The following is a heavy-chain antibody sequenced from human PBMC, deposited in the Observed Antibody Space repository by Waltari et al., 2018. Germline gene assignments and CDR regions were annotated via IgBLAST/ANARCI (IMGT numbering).Heavy chain of an antibody. V-gene: IGHV1-46*01. Sequence: QVQLVQSGAEVKKPGASVKVSCKASGYTFTSHYMHWVRQAPGQGLEWMGIINPRGGSTSYAQKFQGRVTMTRDTSTSTVYMELSSLRSEDTAVYYCARSSYSSGWYGHWGQGTLVTVSS. CDR2: INPRGGST. CDR1: GYTFTSHY. D-gene: IGHD6-19*01. J-gene: IGHJ5*02. CDR3: ARSSYSSGWYGH.